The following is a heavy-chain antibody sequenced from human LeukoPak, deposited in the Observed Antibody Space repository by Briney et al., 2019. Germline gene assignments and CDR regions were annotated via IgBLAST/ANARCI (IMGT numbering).Heavy chain of an antibody. V-gene: IGHV4-34*01. CDR1: GGSFSGYY. Sequence: SETLSLTCAVSGGSFSGYYWSWIRPPPGKGLEWIGEITHIGSPNYTPSLKGRVTVSVDTSKNHFSLKLSSVTAADTAVYYCVIRVVESSGWYSNWFDPWGQGTLVTVSS. CDR2: ITHIGSP. D-gene: IGHD6-19*01. CDR3: VIRVVESSGWYSNWFDP. J-gene: IGHJ5*02.